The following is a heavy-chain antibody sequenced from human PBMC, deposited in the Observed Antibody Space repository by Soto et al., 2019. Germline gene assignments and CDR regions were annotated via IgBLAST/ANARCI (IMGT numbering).Heavy chain of an antibody. CDR3: ARIVVAGYFDY. J-gene: IGHJ4*02. Sequence: QVQLVQSGAEVKKPGASVKPSCMASGYTFTRYGMHWVRQAPGQRLEWLGWINAANGNVKYSEKFQGRVTITRDTAASTAYMELSSLRSEDTAVYYCARIVVAGYFDYWGQGTLVNVSS. CDR1: GYTFTRYG. D-gene: IGHD6-19*01. CDR2: INAANGNV. V-gene: IGHV1-3*01.